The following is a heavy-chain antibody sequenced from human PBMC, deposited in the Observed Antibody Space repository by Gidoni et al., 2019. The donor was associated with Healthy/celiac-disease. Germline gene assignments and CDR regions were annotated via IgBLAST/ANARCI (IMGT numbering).Heavy chain of an antibody. V-gene: IGHV4-31*03. D-gene: IGHD3-3*01. CDR2: ICYSGST. Sequence: QVQLQESGPGLVKPSQTLSLTCTVSGGSISSCGYYWSWIRQHPGKGLEWIGYICYSGSTYYNPSLKSRVTISVDTSKNQFSLKLSSVTAADTAVYYCARGRSYYFWSGYQYDYWGQGTLVTVSS. J-gene: IGHJ4*02. CDR1: GGSISSCGYY. CDR3: ARGRSYYFWSGYQYDY.